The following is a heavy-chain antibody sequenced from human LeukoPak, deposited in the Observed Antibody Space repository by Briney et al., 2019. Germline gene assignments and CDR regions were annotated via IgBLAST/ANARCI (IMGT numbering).Heavy chain of an antibody. V-gene: IGHV3-7*01. Sequence: TGGSPRLSCAPSGFTFSSHWMSWVRQAPGKGLEWVASIRQDGNEKHYVDSVKGRFTISRDNAKNSLYLQMNSLRAEDTAVYYCARDQTTYGHGPPYYFDNWGQGTLVTVSS. CDR3: ARDQTTYGHGPPYYFDN. J-gene: IGHJ4*02. CDR1: GFTFSSHW. D-gene: IGHD4-17*01. CDR2: IRQDGNEK.